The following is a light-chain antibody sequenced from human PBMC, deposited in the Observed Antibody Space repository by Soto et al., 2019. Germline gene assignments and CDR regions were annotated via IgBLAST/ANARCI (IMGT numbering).Light chain of an antibody. J-gene: IGKJ1*01. Sequence: DIQITQSPSTLSGCVGDRVTITCRASQTISSWLAWYQQKPGKAPKLLIYKASTLKSGVPSRFSGSGSGTEFTLTISSLQPDDFATYYCQHYNSYSEALGQGTKVDFK. CDR3: QHYNSYSEA. CDR2: KAS. V-gene: IGKV1-5*03. CDR1: QTISSW.